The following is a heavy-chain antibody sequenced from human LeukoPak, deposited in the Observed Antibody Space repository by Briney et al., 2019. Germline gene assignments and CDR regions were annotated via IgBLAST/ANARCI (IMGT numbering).Heavy chain of an antibody. V-gene: IGHV3-15*01. CDR1: GFTFRNAW. D-gene: IGHD2/OR15-2a*01. CDR2: INSKTDAGTT. J-gene: IGHJ4*02. CDR3: TTDRTTPFDY. Sequence: GGSLRLSCAASGFTFRNAWMSWVRQAPGKGLEWVGRINSKTDAGTTDYAAPVKGRFTISRDDSRNTLYLQMNSLKTEDTAVYYCTTDRTTPFDYWGQGTLVTVSS.